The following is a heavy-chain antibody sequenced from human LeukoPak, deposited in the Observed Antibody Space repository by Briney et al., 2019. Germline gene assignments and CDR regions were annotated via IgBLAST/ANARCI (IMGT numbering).Heavy chain of an antibody. CDR3: AKHFFSTCYSSLGY. J-gene: IGHJ4*02. Sequence: PGGSLRLSCAASGFTFSSYAMSWVRQAPGNGLEWVSTITTSGDSTSYADSVKGRFTISRDNSKNTLYLQMNSLRAEDTAVYYCAKHFFSTCYSSLGYWGQGTLVTVSS. CDR2: ITTSGDST. D-gene: IGHD3-22*01. V-gene: IGHV3-23*01. CDR1: GFTFSSYA.